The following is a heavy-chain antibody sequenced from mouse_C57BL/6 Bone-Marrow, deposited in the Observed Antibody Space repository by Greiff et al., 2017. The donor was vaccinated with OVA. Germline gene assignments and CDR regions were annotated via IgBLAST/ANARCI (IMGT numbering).Heavy chain of an antibody. V-gene: IGHV5-15*04. J-gene: IGHJ2*01. CDR3: ARQGIYDGYYPLDY. CDR2: ISNLAYSI. Sequence: EVKVEESGGGLVQPGGSLKLSCAASGFTFSDYGMAWVRQAPRKGPEWVAFISNLAYSIYYADTVTGRFTISRENAKNTLYLEMSSLTSEDTAMYYCARQGIYDGYYPLDYWGQGTTLTVSS. D-gene: IGHD2-3*01. CDR1: GFTFSDYG.